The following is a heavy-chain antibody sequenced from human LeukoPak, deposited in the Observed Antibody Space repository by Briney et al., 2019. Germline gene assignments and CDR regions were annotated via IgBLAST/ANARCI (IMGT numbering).Heavy chain of an antibody. CDR1: GFIFSTYE. J-gene: IGHJ2*01. CDR2: ISYNSRSI. D-gene: IGHD6-13*01. V-gene: IGHV3-48*03. Sequence: GGSLRLSCAASGFIFSTYEMNWVRQAPGKGLEWLSYISYNSRSIYYADSVKGRFTISRDNAYNSLYLQMNSLRAGDTAVYYCARAAYSSTWYSRYFDLWGRGTLVTVSS. CDR3: ARAAYSSTWYSRYFDL.